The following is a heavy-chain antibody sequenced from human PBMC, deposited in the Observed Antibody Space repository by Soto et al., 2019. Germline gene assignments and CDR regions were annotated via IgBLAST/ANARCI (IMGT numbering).Heavy chain of an antibody. V-gene: IGHV4-4*07. CDR3: AREGSYSAYNFAHGIQLWSFDF. CDR2: IFSSGRT. D-gene: IGHD5-12*01. Sequence: KASETLSLTCTVSGGSINTFYWSWVRQPAGKGLEWIGRIFSSGRTSFNPSLESRVAMSVDTSKNHFSLNLSSVTAADMAVYYCAREGSYSAYNFAHGIQLWSFDFWGQGALVTVS. J-gene: IGHJ4*02. CDR1: GGSINTFY.